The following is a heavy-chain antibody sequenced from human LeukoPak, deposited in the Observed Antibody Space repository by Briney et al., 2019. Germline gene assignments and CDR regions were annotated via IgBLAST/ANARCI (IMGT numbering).Heavy chain of an antibody. V-gene: IGHV3-23*01. CDR1: GFTFSSYA. Sequence: PGGSLRLSCAASGFTFSSYAMSWVRQAPGKGLEWVSAISGSGGSTYYTDSVKGRFTISRDNSKNTLYLQMNSLRAEDTAVYYCAKDHKRGYSYDYWGQGTLVTVSS. CDR3: AKDHKRGYSYDY. J-gene: IGHJ4*02. D-gene: IGHD5-18*01. CDR2: ISGSGGST.